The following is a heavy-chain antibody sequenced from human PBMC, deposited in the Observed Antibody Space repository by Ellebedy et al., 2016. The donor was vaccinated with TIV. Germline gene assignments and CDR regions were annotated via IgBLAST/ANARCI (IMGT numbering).Heavy chain of an antibody. Sequence: GGSLRLSCAASGFSFSNYAMSWVRRSPGKGLDWVSLISGNGEYTYYADSVKGRLTISRDNPMDTLYLQMNSLGVGDTAVYYCAKLGFDILTGSGGMDVWGQGTTVTVSS. D-gene: IGHD3-9*01. CDR1: GFSFSNYA. J-gene: IGHJ6*02. CDR3: AKLGFDILTGSGGMDV. CDR2: ISGNGEYT. V-gene: IGHV3-23*01.